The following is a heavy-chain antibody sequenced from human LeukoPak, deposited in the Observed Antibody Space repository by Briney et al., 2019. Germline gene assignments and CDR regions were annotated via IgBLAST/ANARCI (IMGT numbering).Heavy chain of an antibody. CDR1: GGSMSNYY. Sequence: SETLSLTCSVFGGSMSNYYWSWIRRPPGRGLEWIGYIYYSGSTNYNPSLKSRVTISVDTSKNQFSLKLSSVTAADTAVYYCARDSAYDSSGYYYLYAFDVWGQGTMVTVSS. V-gene: IGHV4-59*13. CDR3: ARDSAYDSSGYYYLYAFDV. D-gene: IGHD3-22*01. CDR2: IYYSGST. J-gene: IGHJ3*01.